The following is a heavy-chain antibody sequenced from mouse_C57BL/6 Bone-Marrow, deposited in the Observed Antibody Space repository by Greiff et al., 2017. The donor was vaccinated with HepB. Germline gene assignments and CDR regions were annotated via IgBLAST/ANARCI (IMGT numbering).Heavy chain of an antibody. CDR1: GYTFTDYN. CDR2: INPNNGGT. D-gene: IGHD1-1*01. V-gene: IGHV1-18*01. Sequence: EVQLQQSGPELVKPGASVKIPCKASGYTFTDYNMDWVKQSHGKSLEWIGDINPNNGGTIYNQKFKGKATLTVDKSSSTAYMELRSLTSEDTAVYYCARRALLLRPYFDYWGQGTTLTVSS. J-gene: IGHJ2*01. CDR3: ARRALLLRPYFDY.